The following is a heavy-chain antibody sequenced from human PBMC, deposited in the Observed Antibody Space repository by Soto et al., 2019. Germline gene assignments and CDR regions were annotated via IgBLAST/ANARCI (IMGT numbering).Heavy chain of an antibody. D-gene: IGHD6-13*01. V-gene: IGHV5-51*01. CDR2: IYPGDSDT. Sequence: ESLKISCRGSVFTFTNYWIAWVRQMPGKGLEWMGIIYPGDSDTSYSPSFQGQVTISADKSINTAYLHWSSLKASDTAMYYCARGPAAGSVLFDPWGQGTLVTVSS. CDR3: ARGPAAGSVLFDP. J-gene: IGHJ5*02. CDR1: VFTFTNYW.